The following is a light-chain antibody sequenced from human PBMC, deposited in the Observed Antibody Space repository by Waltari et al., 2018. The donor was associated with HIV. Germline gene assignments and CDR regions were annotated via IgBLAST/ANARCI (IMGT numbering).Light chain of an antibody. Sequence: EIVMTQSPATLSLSPGGTATLFCRASQSVGSNLAWYQLKVGQAPRLLIYGASTRAPGVPGRISGGGSGTEFTLTISRLRSEDVGIDHCQQYKDWPPWTFGQGTKIEIK. CDR2: GAS. CDR3: QQYKDWPPWT. J-gene: IGKJ1*01. CDR1: QSVGSN. V-gene: IGKV3-15*01.